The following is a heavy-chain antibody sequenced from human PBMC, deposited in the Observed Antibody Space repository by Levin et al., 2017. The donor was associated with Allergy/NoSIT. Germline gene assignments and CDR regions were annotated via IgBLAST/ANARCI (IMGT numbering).Heavy chain of an antibody. V-gene: IGHV4-34*01. CDR2: ITPGGST. D-gene: IGHD3-10*01. CDR1: GVSFSGSF. CDR3: ARGGAPGAFDI. Sequence: SETLSLTCAVYGVSFSGSFWSWLRQPPGKGLEWIGEITPGGSTRYNPSLKSRVTISLDTSKNQLSLRLSSMTAADTAVYYCARGGAPGAFDIWGQGTTVTVSS. J-gene: IGHJ3*02.